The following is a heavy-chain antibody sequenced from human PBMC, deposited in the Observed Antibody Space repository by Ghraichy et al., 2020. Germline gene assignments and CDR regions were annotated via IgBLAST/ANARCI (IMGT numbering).Heavy chain of an antibody. CDR1: GGSISSYY. J-gene: IGHJ3*02. D-gene: IGHD6-13*01. V-gene: IGHV4-4*09. CDR2: IYTSGST. Sequence: SETLSLTCTVSGGSISSYYWSWIRQPPGKGLEWIGYIYTSGSTNYNPSLKSRVTISVDTSKNQFSLKLSSVTAADTAVYYCASYAIRWYAFDIWGQGTMVTVSS. CDR3: ASYAIRWYAFDI.